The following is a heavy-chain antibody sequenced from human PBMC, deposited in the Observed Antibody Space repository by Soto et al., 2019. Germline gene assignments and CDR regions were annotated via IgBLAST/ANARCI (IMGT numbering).Heavy chain of an antibody. CDR2: INPNSGGT. CDR3: ARGTYSSSPPDL. D-gene: IGHD6-13*01. V-gene: IGHV1-2*04. J-gene: IGHJ2*01. CDR1: GYTFTGYY. Sequence: QVQLVQSGAEVKKPGASVKVSCKASGYTFTGYYMHWVRQAPGQGLEWMGWINPNSGGTNYAQKSQGWVTMTSDTSISTAYMELSRLRSDDTAVYYCARGTYSSSPPDLWGRGTLVTVSS.